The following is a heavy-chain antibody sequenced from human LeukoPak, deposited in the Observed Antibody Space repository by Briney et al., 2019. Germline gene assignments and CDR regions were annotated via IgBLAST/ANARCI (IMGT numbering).Heavy chain of an antibody. CDR3: VRSLDY. CDR1: GFTFSSYA. Sequence: GGSLRLSCAASGFTFSSYAMSWVRQAPGKGLEWVSVIAGSDGFTQYADSVKGRFTISRDNSKNTVYLQMNRLRVEDTALYYCVRSLDYWGQGTLVTVSS. V-gene: IGHV3-23*01. CDR2: IAGSDGFT. J-gene: IGHJ4*02.